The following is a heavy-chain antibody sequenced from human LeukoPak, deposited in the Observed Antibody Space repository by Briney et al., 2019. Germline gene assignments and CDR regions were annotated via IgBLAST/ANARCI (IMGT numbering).Heavy chain of an antibody. Sequence: SETLSLTCTVSGGSISGSFWSWIRQSPGEGLEFIGYIYYTGAASYNPSLNSRVSMSVDMSKNQFSLKLNSVTAADTAVYYCTRFVTVTVPNWIDPWGQGILVTVSS. CDR1: GGSISGSF. V-gene: IGHV4-59*01. D-gene: IGHD4-17*01. J-gene: IGHJ5*02. CDR3: TRFVTVTVPNWIDP. CDR2: IYYTGAA.